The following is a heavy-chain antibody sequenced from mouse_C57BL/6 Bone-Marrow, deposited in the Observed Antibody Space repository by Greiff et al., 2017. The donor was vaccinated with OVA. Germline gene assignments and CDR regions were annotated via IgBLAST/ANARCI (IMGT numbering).Heavy chain of an antibody. D-gene: IGHD1-1*01. J-gene: IGHJ2*01. CDR2: IYPRSGNT. Sequence: VQLQQSGAELARPGASVKLSCKASGYTFTSYGISWVKQRTGQGLEWIGEIYPRSGNTYYNEKFKGKATLTADKSSSTAYMELRSLTSEDSAVYFCARPKLFYYYGSSYIDYWGQGTTLTVSS. CDR1: GYTFTSYG. CDR3: ARPKLFYYYGSSYIDY. V-gene: IGHV1-81*01.